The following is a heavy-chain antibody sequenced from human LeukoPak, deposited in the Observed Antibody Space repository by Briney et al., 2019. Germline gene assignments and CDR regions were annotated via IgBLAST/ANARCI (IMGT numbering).Heavy chain of an antibody. J-gene: IGHJ5*02. CDR2: ISGSGGST. CDR1: GFTFSSYA. CDR3: AKGVEASGSYSPRDNWFDP. Sequence: GGSLRLSRAASGFTFSSYAMSWVRQAPGKGLEWVSAISGSGGSTYYADSVKGRFTISRDNSKNTLYLQMNSLRAEDTAVYYCAKGVEASGSYSPRDNWFDPWGQGTLVTVSS. V-gene: IGHV3-23*01. D-gene: IGHD3-10*01.